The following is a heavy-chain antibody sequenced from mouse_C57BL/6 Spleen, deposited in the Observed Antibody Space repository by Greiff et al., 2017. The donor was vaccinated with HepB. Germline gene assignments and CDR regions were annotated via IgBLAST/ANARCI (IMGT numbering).Heavy chain of an antibody. CDR3: ARPHYYGSS. D-gene: IGHD1-1*01. CDR1: GFPFSDYG. CDR2: ISSGSSTI. Sequence: EVQLVESGGGLVKPGGSLILSCAASGFPFSDYGMHWVRQAPEKGLEWVAYISSGSSTIYYADTVKGRFTIARDNAKNTLFLHMTSLRSEDTAMYYCARPHYYGSSWGQGTLVTVSA. V-gene: IGHV5-17*01. J-gene: IGHJ3*01.